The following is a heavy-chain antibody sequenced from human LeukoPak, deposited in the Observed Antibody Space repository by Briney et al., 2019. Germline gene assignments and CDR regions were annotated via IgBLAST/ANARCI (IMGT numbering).Heavy chain of an antibody. CDR3: ARDERLNYGSIDY. J-gene: IGHJ4*02. D-gene: IGHD3-10*01. CDR1: GFTFINYG. V-gene: IGHV3-30*04. CDR2: LSYDGSLK. Sequence: GGALRHSCAASGFTFINYGIHWVRPTPAKGGEGVAVLSYDGSLKYYAGFVAGRFTNSRDDFKNPVYLQMSGLRAEDTALYYCARDERLNYGSIDYWGQGTLVIVSS.